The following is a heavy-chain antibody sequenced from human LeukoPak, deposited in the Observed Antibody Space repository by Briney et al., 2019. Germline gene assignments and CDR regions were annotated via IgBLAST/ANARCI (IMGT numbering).Heavy chain of an antibody. Sequence: SETLSLTCTVSGGSISNSTYFWGWIRQPPRKGLEWIGSIYYSGNPYYNPSLKSRLTISVDTSKSQFSLRLSSVTAADTTVYYCARGCTACLDGFDLWGQGTMVTVSS. J-gene: IGHJ3*01. D-gene: IGHD2-8*01. CDR2: IYYSGNP. V-gene: IGHV4-39*01. CDR3: ARGCTACLDGFDL. CDR1: GGSISNSTYF.